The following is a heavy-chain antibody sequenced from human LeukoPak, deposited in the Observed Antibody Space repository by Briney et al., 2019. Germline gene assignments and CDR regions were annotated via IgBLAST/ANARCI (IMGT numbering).Heavy chain of an antibody. CDR1: GFTFSSYE. Sequence: GGSLRLSCAASGFTFSSYEMNWVRQAPGKGLEWVSYISSSGSTIYYADSVKGRFTVSRDNAKNSLYLQMNSLRAEDTAVYYCASGRGYGGNEGWVDYWGQGTLVTVSS. CDR2: ISSSGSTI. V-gene: IGHV3-48*03. D-gene: IGHD4-23*01. CDR3: ASGRGYGGNEGWVDY. J-gene: IGHJ4*02.